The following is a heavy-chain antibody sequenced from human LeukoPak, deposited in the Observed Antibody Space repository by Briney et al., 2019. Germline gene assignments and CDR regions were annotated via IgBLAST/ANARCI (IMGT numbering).Heavy chain of an antibody. CDR1: GFTFSSYW. Sequence: GALRLSCAASGFTFSSYWMSWVRQAPGKGLEWVANIKQDGSEKYYVDSVKGRFTISRDNAKNSLYLQMNSLRAEDTAVYYCARDRDFWSGYPLDYWGQGTLVTVSS. D-gene: IGHD3-3*01. J-gene: IGHJ4*02. CDR3: ARDRDFWSGYPLDY. V-gene: IGHV3-7*01. CDR2: IKQDGSEK.